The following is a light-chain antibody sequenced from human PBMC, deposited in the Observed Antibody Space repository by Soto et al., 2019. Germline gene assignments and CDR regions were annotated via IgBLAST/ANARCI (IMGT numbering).Light chain of an antibody. CDR3: QHYNSYSEA. V-gene: IGKV1-5*03. CDR1: QTISSW. Sequence: TQSPYTLSGYVGDRVTITCLASQTISSWLAWYQQKPGKAPKLLIYKASTLKSGVPSRFSGSGSGTEFTLTISSLQPDDFATYYCQHYNSYSEAFGQGTKVDIK. CDR2: KAS. J-gene: IGKJ1*01.